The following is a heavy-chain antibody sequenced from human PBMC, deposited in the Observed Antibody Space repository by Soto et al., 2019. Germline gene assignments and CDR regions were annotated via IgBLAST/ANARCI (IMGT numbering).Heavy chain of an antibody. CDR3: ARIGGYHGPLDY. CDR2: TYHRGST. D-gene: IGHD6-25*01. J-gene: IGHJ4*02. Sequence: SETLSLTCSVSGVSISSYFWSWIRQAPGRGLEWIGYTYHRGSTNYSPSLKSRVAISLDTSEKQFSLKVNSVTAADTAVYYCARIGGYHGPLDYWGQGTPVTVSS. V-gene: IGHV4-59*01. CDR1: GVSISSYF.